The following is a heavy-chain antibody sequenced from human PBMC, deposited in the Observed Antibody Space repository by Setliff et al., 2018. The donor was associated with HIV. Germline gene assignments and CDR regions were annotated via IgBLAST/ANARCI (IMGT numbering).Heavy chain of an antibody. Sequence: PGGSLRLSCAASGFTFSDYYLSWIRQTPGKGLEWVSYIISSGSTIYYADSVKGRFTISRDNAKNSLYLQMNSLRAEDTVVYYCARGLYCGGDCYGTTDYYGMDVWGQGTTVTVSS. V-gene: IGHV3-11*04. CDR2: IISSGSTI. J-gene: IGHJ6*02. CDR1: GFTFSDYY. D-gene: IGHD2-21*02. CDR3: ARGLYCGGDCYGTTDYYGMDV.